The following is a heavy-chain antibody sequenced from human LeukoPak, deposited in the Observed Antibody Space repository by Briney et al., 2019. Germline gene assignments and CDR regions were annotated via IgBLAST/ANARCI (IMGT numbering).Heavy chain of an antibody. CDR1: GGSFSGYY. Sequence: TSETLSLTCAVYGGSFSGYYWSWIRQPPGKGLEWIGEINHSGSTNYNPSLKSRVTISVDTSKNQFSLKLSSVTAADTAVYYCARSSRSTVTRTDDYWGQGTLVTVSS. D-gene: IGHD4-17*01. CDR3: ARSSRSTVTRTDDY. J-gene: IGHJ4*02. CDR2: INHSGST. V-gene: IGHV4-34*01.